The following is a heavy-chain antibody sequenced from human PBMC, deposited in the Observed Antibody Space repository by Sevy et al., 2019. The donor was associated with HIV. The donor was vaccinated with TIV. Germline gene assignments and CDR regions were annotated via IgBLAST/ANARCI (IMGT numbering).Heavy chain of an antibody. CDR2: ISGLTNYI. CDR3: ARRSSGWDYFDY. D-gene: IGHD6-19*01. Sequence: GESLKISCAASGFAFSDYYMNWIRQAPGKGLEWVSCISGLTNYINYGDSVKGRFTISRDNAKNSVYLQMNSLRAEDTAVYYCARRSSGWDYFDYWGQGTPVTVSS. CDR1: GFAFSDYY. V-gene: IGHV3-11*06. J-gene: IGHJ4*02.